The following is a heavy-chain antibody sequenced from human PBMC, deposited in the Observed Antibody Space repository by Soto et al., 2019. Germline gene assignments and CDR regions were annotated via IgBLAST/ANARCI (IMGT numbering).Heavy chain of an antibody. V-gene: IGHV3-23*01. J-gene: IGHJ4*02. CDR1: GFTFNIYA. D-gene: IGHD3-22*01. Sequence: VQLLESGGDLIQPGGSLRLSCAASGFTFNIYAMTWVRQAPGKGLEWVSGISRYGDITYYADSVEGRFSISRDNSKNTLYLQMNSLRAEDTAVYYCAKDRYLDHDSRGYLFDNWGQGTLVTVSS. CDR3: AKDRYLDHDSRGYLFDN. CDR2: ISRYGDIT.